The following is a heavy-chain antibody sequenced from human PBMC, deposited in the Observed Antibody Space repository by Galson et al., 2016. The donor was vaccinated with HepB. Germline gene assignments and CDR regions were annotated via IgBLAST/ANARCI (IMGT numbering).Heavy chain of an antibody. CDR3: AKVTEAYYYGSGSYPYYGMDV. V-gene: IGHV3-9*01. J-gene: IGHJ6*02. D-gene: IGHD3-10*01. CDR1: GFTFDDYA. Sequence: SLRLSCAASGFTFDDYAMHWVRQAPGKGLEWVSGISWNSGSIGYADSVKGRFTISRDNAKNSLYLKMNSLRAEDTALHYCAKVTEAYYYGSGSYPYYGMDVWGQGTTVTVSS. CDR2: ISWNSGSI.